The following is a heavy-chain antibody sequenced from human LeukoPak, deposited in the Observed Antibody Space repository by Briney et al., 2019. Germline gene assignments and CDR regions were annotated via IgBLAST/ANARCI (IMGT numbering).Heavy chain of an antibody. CDR1: GFTFSSYA. J-gene: IGHJ4*02. V-gene: IGHV3-30-3*01. CDR3: ARVADTAMGYFDY. D-gene: IGHD5-18*01. CDR2: ISYDGSNK. Sequence: GRSLRLSCAASGFTFSSYAMHWVRQAPGKGLEWVAVISYDGSNKYYADSVKGRFTISRDNSKNTLYLQMNSLRAEDTAVYYCARVADTAMGYFDYWGQGTLVTVSS.